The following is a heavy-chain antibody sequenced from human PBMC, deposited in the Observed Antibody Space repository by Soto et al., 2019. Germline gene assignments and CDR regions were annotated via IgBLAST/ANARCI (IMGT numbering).Heavy chain of an antibody. V-gene: IGHV4-39*01. CDR2: VSYGGST. Sequence: SETLSLTCTVSGGSVSTHTHSWGWIRQPPGKGLEWIGSVSYGGSTYYNPSLRSRVTLSVDTSRNQFSLRLASVTAADTAFYYCARNTPIPTRVGSPRAPGYWGQGTLVTVSS. D-gene: IGHD1-26*01. CDR1: GGSVSTHTHS. J-gene: IGHJ4*02. CDR3: ARNTPIPTRVGSPRAPGY.